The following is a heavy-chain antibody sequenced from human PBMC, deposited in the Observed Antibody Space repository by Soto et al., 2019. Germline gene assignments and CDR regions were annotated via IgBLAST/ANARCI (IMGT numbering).Heavy chain of an antibody. CDR3: AGGDYYYFCGFYFSHNTTVV. CDR1: GVSIISSSYY. Sequence: SDTLSLTCTVSGVSIISSSYYWVLIRQPPGQGLEWIGSIYYSGSTYYNPSLKSRVTISVETSKSQFSLKLSSVTAADTAVYYCAGGDYYYFCGFYFSHNTTVVWCQGTLVSVFS. V-gene: IGHV4-39*01. J-gene: IGHJ4*03. D-gene: IGHD3-22*01. CDR2: IYYSGST.